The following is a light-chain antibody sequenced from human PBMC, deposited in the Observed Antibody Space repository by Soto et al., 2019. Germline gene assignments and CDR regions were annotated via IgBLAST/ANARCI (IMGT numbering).Light chain of an antibody. J-gene: IGLJ2*01. CDR3: SSYTSSSTLV. CDR2: DVS. Sequence: QAVVTQPASVSGSPGQSITISCTGTSSDVGGYNYVSWYQQHPGKAPKLMIYDVSNRPSGVSNRFSGSKSDNTASLTISGLQAEDEADYYCSSYTSSSTLVFGGGTKLTVL. V-gene: IGLV2-14*01. CDR1: SSDVGGYNY.